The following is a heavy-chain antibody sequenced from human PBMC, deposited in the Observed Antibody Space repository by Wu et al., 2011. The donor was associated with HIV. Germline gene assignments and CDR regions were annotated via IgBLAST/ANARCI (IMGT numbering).Heavy chain of an antibody. D-gene: IGHD2-8*02. V-gene: IGHV1-69-2*01. Sequence: VQLVQSGAEVKKPGASVKISCKSSGHTFTSAHMHWMKQAPGKGPEWMGLVDPANGETIYSEKFLGRITLTADTSIDTAYMELKSLTSEDTAVYYCATDPRSNHCTVTSCYVDGFDPWGQGTLVTVSS. CDR1: GHTFTSAH. J-gene: IGHJ5*02. CDR2: VDPANGET. CDR3: ATDPRSNHCTVTSCYVDGFDP.